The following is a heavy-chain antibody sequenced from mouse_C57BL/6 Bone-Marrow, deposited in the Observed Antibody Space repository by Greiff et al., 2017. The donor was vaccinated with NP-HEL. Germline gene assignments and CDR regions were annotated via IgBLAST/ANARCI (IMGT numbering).Heavy chain of an antibody. CDR1: GFTFSDYY. CDR2: ISNGGGST. CDR3: ARQGPHYYAMDY. Sequence: EVQGVESGGGLVQPGGSLKLSCAASGFTFSDYYMYWVRQTPEKRLEWVAYISNGGGSTYYPDTVKGRFTISRDNAKNTLYLQMSRLKSEDTAMYYCARQGPHYYAMDYWGQGTSVTVSS. J-gene: IGHJ4*01. V-gene: IGHV5-12*01. D-gene: IGHD3-3*01.